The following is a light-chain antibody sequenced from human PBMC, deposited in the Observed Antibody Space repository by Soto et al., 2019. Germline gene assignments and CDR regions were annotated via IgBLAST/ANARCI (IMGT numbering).Light chain of an antibody. CDR2: VAS. J-gene: IGKJ1*01. CDR1: QSVSSSN. Sequence: EIVLTQSPDTLSLSPGERATLSCRASQSVSSSNLAWYQHKPGQAPRLLIYVASRRATGNPDRFSGSGSGTEFAHTITRVEPEDFAVYYCQQHGSGPWAFGQGTKVEIK. CDR3: QQHGSGPWA. V-gene: IGKV3-20*01.